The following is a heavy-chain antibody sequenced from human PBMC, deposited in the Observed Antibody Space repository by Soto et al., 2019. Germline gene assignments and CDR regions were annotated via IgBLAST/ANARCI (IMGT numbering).Heavy chain of an antibody. J-gene: IGHJ4*02. CDR3: ARRSYYDTGSFDY. Sequence: QVQLVESGGGVVQPGRPLRLSCAASGFIFSNYAFHWVRQAPGKGLEWVALMSFDGNNEYYADSVKGRFTISRDNSQNTVYLQMNSLRADDTAVYYCARRSYYDTGSFDYWGQGTLVTV. D-gene: IGHD3-22*01. V-gene: IGHV3-30*01. CDR2: MSFDGNNE. CDR1: GFIFSNYA.